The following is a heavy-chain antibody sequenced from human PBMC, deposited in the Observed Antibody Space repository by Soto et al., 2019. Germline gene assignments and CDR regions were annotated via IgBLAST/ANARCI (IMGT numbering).Heavy chain of an antibody. V-gene: IGHV3-64*01. CDR2: ISNNGAPT. CDR3: ARRGYGSRWPNVYMDV. CDR1: GFTSSTYE. J-gene: IGHJ6*03. D-gene: IGHD6-13*01. Sequence: EAQLVESGGGLVQPGGSLRPPVPASGFTSSTYEIHWVPQAPGKGLEYVSGISNNGAPTDYAKSVKGRFTISRDNSENTLYLQMGSLRAEDMALYYCARRGYGSRWPNVYMDVWGKGTTVTVSS.